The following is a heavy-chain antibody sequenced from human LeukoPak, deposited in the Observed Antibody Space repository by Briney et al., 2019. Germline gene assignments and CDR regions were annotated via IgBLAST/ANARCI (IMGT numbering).Heavy chain of an antibody. CDR3: AKGYSVFLWFGETIYDY. D-gene: IGHD3-10*01. J-gene: IGHJ4*02. CDR2: ISGSGGST. Sequence: GGSLRLSCAASGFTFSGYAMSWVRQAPGKGLEWVSAISGSGGSTYYADSVKGRFTISRDNSKNTLYLQMNSLRAEDTAVYYCAKGYSVFLWFGETIYDYWGQGTLVTVSS. CDR1: GFTFSGYA. V-gene: IGHV3-23*01.